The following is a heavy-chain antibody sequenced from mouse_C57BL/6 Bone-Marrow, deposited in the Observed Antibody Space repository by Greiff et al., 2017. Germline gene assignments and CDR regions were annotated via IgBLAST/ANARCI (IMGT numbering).Heavy chain of an antibody. V-gene: IGHV1-81*01. J-gene: IGHJ3*01. CDR1: GYTFTSYG. CDR2: IYPRSGNT. D-gene: IGHD1-3*01. Sequence: QVQLQQSGAELARPGASVKLSCKASGYTFTSYGISWVKQRTGQGLEWIGEIYPRSGNTYYNEKFKGKATLTADKSSSTAYIRLRRLESEDSAVYFCAIDDSGCTWFAYWGQGTLVTVSA. CDR3: AIDDSGCTWFAY.